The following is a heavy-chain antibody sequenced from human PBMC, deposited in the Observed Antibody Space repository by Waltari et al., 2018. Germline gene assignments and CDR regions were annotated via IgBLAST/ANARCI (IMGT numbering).Heavy chain of an antibody. V-gene: IGHV4-38-2*01. CDR3: ARSGYYYGMDV. CDR1: GYSISSGYY. CDR2: INHSGST. J-gene: IGHJ6*02. Sequence: QVQLQESGPGLVKPSETLSLTCAVSGYSISSGYYWGWIRQPPGKGLEWIGSINHSGSTYYNPSLKSRVTISVDTSKNQFSLKLSSVTAADTAVYYCARSGYYYGMDVWGQGTTVTVSS.